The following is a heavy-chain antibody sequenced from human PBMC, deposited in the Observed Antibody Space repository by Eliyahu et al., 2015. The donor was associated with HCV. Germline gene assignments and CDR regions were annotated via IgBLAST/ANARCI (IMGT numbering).Heavy chain of an antibody. CDR1: GFTFSKAW. V-gene: IGHV3-15*01. CDR3: TTGAPGGXDYYFHV. D-gene: IGHD2-21*02. Sequence: EVQLVESGGGLVKPGGSLRLSCXASGFTFSKAWMSWVRQAPAKGLEWIGRIKSKTDGGTTDYAAPVKGRFTISRDDSKSTLYLQMNSLKTEDTAVYYCTTGAPGGXDYYFHVWGQGTTVTVSS. J-gene: IGHJ6*02. CDR2: IKSKTDGGTT.